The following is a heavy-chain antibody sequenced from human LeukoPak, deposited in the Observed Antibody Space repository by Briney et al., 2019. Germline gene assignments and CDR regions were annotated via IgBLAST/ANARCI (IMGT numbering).Heavy chain of an antibody. CDR1: GGSISSSRHY. CDR2: IDYSGST. D-gene: IGHD3-3*01. Sequence: SETLSLTCTVSGGSISSSRHYWGWIRQPPGKGLEWIGSIDYSGSTYYNPSLKSRVTISVDTSKNQFSLKLSSVAAADTAVYYCARQGITIFGVATKRRGWFDPWGQGTLVTVSS. CDR3: ARQGITIFGVATKRRGWFDP. V-gene: IGHV4-39*07. J-gene: IGHJ5*02.